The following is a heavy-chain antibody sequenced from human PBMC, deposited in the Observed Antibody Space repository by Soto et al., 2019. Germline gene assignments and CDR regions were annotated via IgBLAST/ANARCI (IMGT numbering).Heavy chain of an antibody. CDR2: IYYTGNT. CDR3: ARDPXXXYYHDH. Sequence: SETLSLTCTVSGGSVSSGPYYWSWIRQHPGRGLEWIGYIYYTGNTYYNPSLKSRLAISVDTSKNQFSLKLTSVTAADTAVYYCARDPXXXYYHDHWGQGTLVTXSS. D-gene: IGHD3-10*01. J-gene: IGHJ4*02. CDR1: GGSVSSGPYY. V-gene: IGHV4-31*03.